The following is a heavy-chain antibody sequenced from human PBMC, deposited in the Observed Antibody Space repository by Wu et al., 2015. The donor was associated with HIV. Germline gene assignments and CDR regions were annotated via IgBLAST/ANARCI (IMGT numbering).Heavy chain of an antibody. Sequence: QVQLEQSGTELKKPRSSVKISCKAFGGTFSSYTINWVRQGPGQGLEWMGRILPLYGTTDYAQKFRGRVTITADESTNTAYMEIRGLRSDDTAVYYCMRRHKLLDQWGQGTLVTVS. V-gene: IGHV1-69*13. CDR2: ILPLYGTT. CDR1: GGTFSSYT. CDR3: MRRHKLLDQ. J-gene: IGHJ4*02.